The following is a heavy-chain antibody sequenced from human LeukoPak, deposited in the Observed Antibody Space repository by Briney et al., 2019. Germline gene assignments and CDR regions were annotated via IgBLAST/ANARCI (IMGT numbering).Heavy chain of an antibody. J-gene: IGHJ4*02. CDR3: ARDEAAGDY. CDR2: ISYDGSNK. D-gene: IGHD6-13*01. CDR1: GFTLSSYA. Sequence: PGRSLRLSCAASGFTLSSYAMRWVRQAPGKGLEWVAVISYDGSNKYYADSVKGRFTISRDNSKNTLYLQMNSLRAEDTAVYYCARDEAAGDYWGQGTLVTVSS. V-gene: IGHV3-30-3*01.